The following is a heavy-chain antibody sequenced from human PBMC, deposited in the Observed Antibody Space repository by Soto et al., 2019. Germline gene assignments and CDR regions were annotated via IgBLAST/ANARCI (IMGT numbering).Heavy chain of an antibody. J-gene: IGHJ5*02. Sequence: SETLSLTCTVSGGSISSYYWSWIRQPPGKGLEWIGYIYYSGSTNYNPSLKSRVTISVDTSKNQFSLKLSPVTAADTAVYYCARAVPSYYDSSGYCDLWGQGTLVTV. CDR3: ARAVPSYYDSSGYCDL. CDR1: GGSISSYY. V-gene: IGHV4-59*01. D-gene: IGHD3-22*01. CDR2: IYYSGST.